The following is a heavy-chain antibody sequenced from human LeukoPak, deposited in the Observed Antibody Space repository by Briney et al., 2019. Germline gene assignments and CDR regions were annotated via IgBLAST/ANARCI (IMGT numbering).Heavy chain of an antibody. Sequence: PSETLSLTCTVPGGSISSYYWSWIRRPPGKGLEWIGYIYYSGSTNYNPSLKSRVTISVDTSKNQFSLKLSSVTAADTAVYYCATSVDIVARGTVFDYWGQGTLVTVSS. J-gene: IGHJ4*02. D-gene: IGHD5-12*01. V-gene: IGHV4-59*08. CDR1: GGSISSYY. CDR3: ATSVDIVARGTVFDY. CDR2: IYYSGST.